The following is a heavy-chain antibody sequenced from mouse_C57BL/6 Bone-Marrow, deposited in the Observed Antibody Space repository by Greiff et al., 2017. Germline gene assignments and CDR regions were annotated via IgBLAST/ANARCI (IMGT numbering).Heavy chain of an antibody. V-gene: IGHV5-17*01. J-gene: IGHJ3*01. Sequence: EVKLMESGGGLVKPGGSLKLSCAASGFSFSDFGTHWVRPAPEMGLEWVAYISSGSCTIYYAVTVKGRFTSSRDNAKSTLFLQMTSLRYEETAMYYCASTPWFAYWGQGTLVTVSA. CDR3: ASTPWFAY. CDR1: GFSFSDFG. CDR2: ISSGSCTI.